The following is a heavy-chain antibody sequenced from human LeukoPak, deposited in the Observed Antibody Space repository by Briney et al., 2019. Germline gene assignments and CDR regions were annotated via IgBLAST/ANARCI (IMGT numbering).Heavy chain of an antibody. V-gene: IGHV5-51*01. Sequence: GESLKISCKGSGYSFTSYWIGWVRQMPGKGLECMGIIYPGDSDTRYSPSFQGQVTISADKSISTAYLQWSSLKASDTAMYYCARKGGSGWYSDYYFDYWGQGTLVTVSS. CDR2: IYPGDSDT. CDR1: GYSFTSYW. D-gene: IGHD6-19*01. CDR3: ARKGGSGWYSDYYFDY. J-gene: IGHJ4*02.